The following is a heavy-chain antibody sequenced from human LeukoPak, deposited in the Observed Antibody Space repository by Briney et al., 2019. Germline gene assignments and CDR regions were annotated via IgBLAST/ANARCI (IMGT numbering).Heavy chain of an antibody. Sequence: SETLSLTCTVSGGSISSYYWSWIRQPPGKGLEWIGYIYYSGSTNYNPSLKSRVTISVDTSKNQFSLKLSSVTAADTAVYYCASSRPLGDFDYWGQGTLVTVSS. CDR2: IYYSGST. J-gene: IGHJ4*02. CDR3: ASSRPLGDFDY. D-gene: IGHD3-16*01. V-gene: IGHV4-59*01. CDR1: GGSISSYY.